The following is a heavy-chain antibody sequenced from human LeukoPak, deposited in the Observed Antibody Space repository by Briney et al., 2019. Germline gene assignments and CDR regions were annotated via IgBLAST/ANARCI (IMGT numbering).Heavy chain of an antibody. Sequence: GGSLRPSCAASGFFFSTYTMDWVRQAPGKGLEWVALILHDGSDKNYADSVKGRFTISRDNSKNTVHLQMNSLRPEDTAVYYCVRDGMAGTPNAFDMWGQGTMVTVSS. CDR3: VRDGMAGTPNAFDM. V-gene: IGHV3-30*04. J-gene: IGHJ3*02. CDR1: GFFFSTYT. CDR2: ILHDGSDK. D-gene: IGHD6-19*01.